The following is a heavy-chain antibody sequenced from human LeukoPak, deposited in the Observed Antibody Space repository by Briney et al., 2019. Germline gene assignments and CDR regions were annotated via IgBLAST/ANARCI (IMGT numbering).Heavy chain of an antibody. CDR3: ARGGIYDDDAFDI. CDR2: MNPNSGNT. J-gene: IGHJ3*02. V-gene: IGHV1-8*03. CDR1: GYTFTSYD. Sequence: ASVKVSCKASGYTFTSYDINWVRQASGQGLEWMGWMNPNSGNTGYAQKFQGRVTITRNTSISTAYMELSSLRSEDTAVYYCARGGIYDDDAFDIWGQGTMVTVSS. D-gene: IGHD3-22*01.